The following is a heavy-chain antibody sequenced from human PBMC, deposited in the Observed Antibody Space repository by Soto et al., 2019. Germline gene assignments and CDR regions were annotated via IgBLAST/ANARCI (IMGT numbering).Heavy chain of an antibody. V-gene: IGHV3-33*01. J-gene: IGHJ6*02. D-gene: IGHD3-3*01. CDR1: GFTFSSYG. CDR2: IWYDGSNK. Sequence: WGSLRLSCAASGFTFSSYGIHFVRQAPFKWLEWVAVIWYDGSNKYYADSVKGRFTISRDNSKNTLYLQMNSLRAEDTAVYYCAGDAEYYDFWSGYTPGGMDVWGQGTTVTVSS. CDR3: AGDAEYYDFWSGYTPGGMDV.